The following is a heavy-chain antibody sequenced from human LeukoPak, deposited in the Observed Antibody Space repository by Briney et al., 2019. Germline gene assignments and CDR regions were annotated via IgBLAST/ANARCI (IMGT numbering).Heavy chain of an antibody. V-gene: IGHV3-21*04. D-gene: IGHD3-9*01. CDR1: GFTFSSYS. J-gene: IGHJ5*02. CDR3: AKDISPYYDILTGGNWFDP. CDR2: ISSSSSYI. Sequence: PGGSLRLSCAASGFTFSSYSMNWVRQAPGKGLEWVSSISSSSSYIYYADSVKGRFTISRDNAKNSLYLQMNSLRAEDTALYYCAKDISPYYDILTGGNWFDPWGQGTLVTVSS.